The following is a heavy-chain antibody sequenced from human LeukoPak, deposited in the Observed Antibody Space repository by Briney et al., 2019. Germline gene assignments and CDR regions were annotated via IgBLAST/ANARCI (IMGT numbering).Heavy chain of an antibody. CDR2: ISSSSSTI. Sequence: GGSLRLSCAASGFTFSSYSMNWVRQAPGKGLEWVSYISSSSSTIYYADSVKGRFTISRDNAKNSLYLQMNSLRAEDTAVYYCARNNWKPYFDYWGQGTLVTVSS. CDR1: GFTFSSYS. J-gene: IGHJ4*02. D-gene: IGHD1-1*01. V-gene: IGHV3-48*04. CDR3: ARNNWKPYFDY.